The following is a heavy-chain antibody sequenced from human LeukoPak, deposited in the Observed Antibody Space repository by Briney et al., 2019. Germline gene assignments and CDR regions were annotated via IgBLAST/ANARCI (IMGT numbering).Heavy chain of an antibody. CDR3: AKDLDIVATITGN. J-gene: IGHJ4*02. Sequence: GSLKLSCAAPGFHFSRHAMSWVRQAPGKGLEWVPGLSGRGGSTYYAESGKGRFTITRDNYKNTLYLQMNSLRAEDTAVYYCAKDLDIVATITGNWGQGTLVSVSS. V-gene: IGHV3-23*01. CDR1: GFHFSRHA. CDR2: LSGRGGST. D-gene: IGHD5-12*01.